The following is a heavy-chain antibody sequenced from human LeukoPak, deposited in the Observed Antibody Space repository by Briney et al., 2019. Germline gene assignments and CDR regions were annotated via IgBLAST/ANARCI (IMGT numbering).Heavy chain of an antibody. Sequence: RTSETLSLTCNVSGGSIRGYYWSWIRQPPGKGLEWIGYIYSSGSTNYNPSLKSRVTMSVDTSKKQFSLILNSVTAADTAVYYCAVGRPRNTTRLDDGYDFWGQGTMVTVSS. CDR2: IYSSGST. J-gene: IGHJ3*01. D-gene: IGHD1-1*01. V-gene: IGHV4-59*12. CDR1: GGSIRGYY. CDR3: AVGRPRNTTRLDDGYDF.